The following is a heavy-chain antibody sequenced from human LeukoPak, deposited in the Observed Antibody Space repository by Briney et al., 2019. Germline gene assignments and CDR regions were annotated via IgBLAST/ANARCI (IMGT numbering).Heavy chain of an antibody. J-gene: IGHJ4*02. CDR3: AKDGGSYYMVSASYFDY. D-gene: IGHD1-26*01. CDR1: GFTFSSYW. Sequence: GGSLRLSCAASGFTFSSYWMHWVRQAPGKGLVWVSRINSDGSSTSYADSVKGRFTISRDNSKNTLYLQMNSLRAEDTAVYYCAKDGGSYYMVSASYFDYWGQGTLVTVSS. CDR2: INSDGSST. V-gene: IGHV3-74*01.